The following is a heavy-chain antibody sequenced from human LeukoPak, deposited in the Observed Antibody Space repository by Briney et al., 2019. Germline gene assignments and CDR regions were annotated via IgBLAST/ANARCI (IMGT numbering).Heavy chain of an antibody. CDR3: AKFATVTTPNWIDH. CDR1: GGSISGYF. J-gene: IGHJ5*02. V-gene: IGHV4-59*03. Sequence: SSETLSLTCSVSGGSISGYFWGWIRQPPGEGLEFIGYIYYTGAASYKPSLSSRVTMSVDTSKNQFSLKLTSVTAVDTAVYYCAKFATVTTPNWIDHWGQGILVTVSS. CDR2: IYYTGAA. D-gene: IGHD4-17*01.